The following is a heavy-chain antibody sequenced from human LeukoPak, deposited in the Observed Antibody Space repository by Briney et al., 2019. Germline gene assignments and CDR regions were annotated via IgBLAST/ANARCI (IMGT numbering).Heavy chain of an antibody. CDR2: IKQDGSEK. CDR3: ARVSSGSSYFDY. CDR1: GFTFSSYW. V-gene: IGHV3-7*01. Sequence: PGGSLRLSCAASGFTFSSYWMSWVRQAPGKGLEWVANIKQDGSEKYYVDSVKGRFTISRDNAKNSLYLKMNSLRSEDTAVYYCARVSSGSSYFDYWGQGTLVTVSS. J-gene: IGHJ4*02. D-gene: IGHD3-10*01.